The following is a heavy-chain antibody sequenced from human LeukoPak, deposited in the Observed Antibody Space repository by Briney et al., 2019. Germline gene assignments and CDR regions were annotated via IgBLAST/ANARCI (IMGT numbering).Heavy chain of an antibody. Sequence: PSETLSLTCTVSGGSISSYYWSWIRQPPGKGLEWIGYIYYSGSTNYNPSLKSRVTISVDTSKNQFSLKLSSVTAADTAVYYCAREYYYGSGSHNWFDPWGQGTLVTVSS. CDR2: IYYSGST. CDR1: GGSISSYY. V-gene: IGHV4-59*01. J-gene: IGHJ5*02. D-gene: IGHD3-10*01. CDR3: AREYYYGSGSHNWFDP.